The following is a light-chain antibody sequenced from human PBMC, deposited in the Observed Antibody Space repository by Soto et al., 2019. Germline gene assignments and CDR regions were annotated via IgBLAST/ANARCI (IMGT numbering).Light chain of an antibody. J-gene: IGKJ5*01. CDR3: QQANSFPRT. Sequence: DLQMPQSPSSVSASVGDRVTITCRASQGISNWLAWYQQKPGEAPKLLIYAASSLQGGVPTRFSGSGSGTDFTLTISSLQPEDFATYYCQQANSFPRTFGQGTRLEIK. V-gene: IGKV1D-12*01. CDR1: QGISNW. CDR2: AAS.